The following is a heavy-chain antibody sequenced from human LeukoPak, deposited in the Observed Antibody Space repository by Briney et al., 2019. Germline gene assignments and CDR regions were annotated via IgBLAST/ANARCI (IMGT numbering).Heavy chain of an antibody. CDR2: IYYSGTT. Sequence: KSSETLSLTCTVSGGSISSSDYYWGWIRQPPGKGLEWIASIYYSGTTHYNPSHQSRVTMSVDTSKNQFSLKLSSVTAADTAVYYCARGVDYYGVWGQGTLVTVSS. V-gene: IGHV4-39*01. D-gene: IGHD3-10*01. CDR1: GGSISSSDYY. J-gene: IGHJ4*02. CDR3: ARGVDYYGV.